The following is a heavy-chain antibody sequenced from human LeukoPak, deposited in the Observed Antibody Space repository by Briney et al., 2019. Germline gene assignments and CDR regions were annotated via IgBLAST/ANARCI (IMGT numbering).Heavy chain of an antibody. D-gene: IGHD3-10*01. CDR3: ARFGGSGSYFYYYYYMDV. CDR1: GYTFTGYY. J-gene: IGHJ6*03. CDR2: INPNSGGT. Sequence: GASVKVSCKASGYTFTGYYMHWVRQAPGQGLEWMGWINPNSGGTNYAQKFQGRVTMTRDTSISTAYMELSRLRSDDTAVYYCARFGGSGSYFYYYYYMDVWGKGTTVTVSS. V-gene: IGHV1-2*02.